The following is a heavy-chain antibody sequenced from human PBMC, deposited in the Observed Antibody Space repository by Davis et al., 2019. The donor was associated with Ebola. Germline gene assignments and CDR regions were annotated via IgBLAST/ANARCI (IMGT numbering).Heavy chain of an antibody. J-gene: IGHJ6*04. CDR1: GDRVSSGG. V-gene: IGHV6-1*01. CDR3: ARGWLRAGMDV. Sequence: HPQTLSLTCSISGDRVSSGGWNWISQSPSRGLEWLGRTYYSSKWYNDYAVSVKSRITINPDTSKNQFSLQLNSVTPEDTALYYCARGWLRAGMDVWGEGTTVTVSS. CDR2: TYYSSKWYN. D-gene: IGHD5-18*01.